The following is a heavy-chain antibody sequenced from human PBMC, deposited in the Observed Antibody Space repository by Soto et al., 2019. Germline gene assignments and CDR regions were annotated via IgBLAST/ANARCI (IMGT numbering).Heavy chain of an antibody. Sequence: QVQLVQSGAEVKKPGSSVKVSCKASGGTFSSYAISWVRQAPGQGLKWMGGIIPIFGTANYAQKFQGRVTITADESTSTAYMELSSLRSEDTAVYYCASEPIGSKGPYSYGLVYFVDWGQGTLVTVSS. V-gene: IGHV1-69*01. CDR3: ASEPIGSKGPYSYGLVYFVD. CDR2: IIPIFGTA. J-gene: IGHJ4*02. D-gene: IGHD5-18*01. CDR1: GGTFSSYA.